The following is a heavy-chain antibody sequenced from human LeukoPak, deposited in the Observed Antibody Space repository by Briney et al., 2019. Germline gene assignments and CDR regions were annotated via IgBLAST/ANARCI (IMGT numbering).Heavy chain of an antibody. J-gene: IGHJ4*02. CDR1: GGSISSYY. CDR3: ARARDFWSGYLY. V-gene: IGHV4-59*01. CDR2: IYYSGST. Sequence: RASETLSLTCTVSGGSISSYYWSWIRQPPGKGLEWIGYIYYSGSTNYNPSLKSRVTISVDTSKNQFSLKLSSVTAADTAVYYCARARDFWSGYLYWGQGTLVTVSS. D-gene: IGHD3-3*01.